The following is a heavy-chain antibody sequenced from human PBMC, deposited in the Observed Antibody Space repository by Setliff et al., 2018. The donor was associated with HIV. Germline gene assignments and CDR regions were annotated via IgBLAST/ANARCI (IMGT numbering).Heavy chain of an antibody. J-gene: IGHJ3*02. V-gene: IGHV3-11*04. CDR3: AKDGDYRNGDYDAFDI. D-gene: IGHD4-4*01. CDR2: ISGTGETS. CDR1: GFTFSDYY. Sequence: GGSLRLSCVASGFTFSDYYMSWIRQAPGKGLEWISDISGTGETSYYADSEQGRFTVSRDNAKNTVDLHMNSLRTEDTAVYYCAKDGDYRNGDYDAFDIWGLGTMVTVSS.